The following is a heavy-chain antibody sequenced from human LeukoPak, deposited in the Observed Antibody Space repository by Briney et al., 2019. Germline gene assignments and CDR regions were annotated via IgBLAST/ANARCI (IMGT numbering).Heavy chain of an antibody. D-gene: IGHD1-26*01. CDR3: ARDPYSGNYGAFDI. J-gene: IGHJ3*02. V-gene: IGHV3-7*05. CDR1: GFTFSTSW. Sequence: GGSLRLSCAASGFTFSTSWMTWVRQAPGRGLEWVANIKQDGSETHYVGSVEGRFTVSRDNAKNSLYLQMNSLRAEDTAVYFCARDPYSGNYGAFDIWGQGTMVSVSS. CDR2: IKQDGSET.